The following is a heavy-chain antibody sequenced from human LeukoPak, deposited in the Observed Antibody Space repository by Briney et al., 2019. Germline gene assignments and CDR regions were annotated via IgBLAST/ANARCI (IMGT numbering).Heavy chain of an antibody. J-gene: IGHJ4*02. D-gene: IGHD5-24*01. V-gene: IGHV4-31*03. Sequence: SQTLSLTCTVSGGSISSGGYYWSWIRQHPGKGLEWIGYIYYSGSTYYNPSLKSRVIIPVHTSKNQFSLKLSSVTAADTAVYYCARGLQLRGIFPYFDYWGQGTLVTVSS. CDR2: IYYSGST. CDR3: ARGLQLRGIFPYFDY. CDR1: GGSISSGGYY.